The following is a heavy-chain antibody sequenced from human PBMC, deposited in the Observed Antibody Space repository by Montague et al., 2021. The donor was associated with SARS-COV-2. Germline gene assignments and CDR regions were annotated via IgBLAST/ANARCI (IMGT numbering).Heavy chain of an antibody. CDR3: ARGIPIAAALINWFDP. CDR1: GGSISSYY. CDR2: IYYSGST. J-gene: IGHJ5*02. D-gene: IGHD6-13*01. Sequence: SETLSLTCTVSGGSISSYYWSWIWQPPGKGLEWIGYIYYSGSTNYNPSLKSRVTISVETSKNQFSLKLSSVTAADTAVYYCARGIPIAAALINWFDPWGQGTLVTVSS. V-gene: IGHV4-59*01.